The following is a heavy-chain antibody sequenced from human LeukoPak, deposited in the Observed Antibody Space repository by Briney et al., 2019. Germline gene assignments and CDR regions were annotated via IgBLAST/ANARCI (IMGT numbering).Heavy chain of an antibody. CDR3: ARHREQQEAYNAFDI. V-gene: IGHV4-59*08. D-gene: IGHD6-13*01. CDR1: GGSISSYY. CDR2: IYYSGST. Sequence: TSETLSLTCTVSGGSISSYYWSWIRQPPGKGLEWIGYIYYSGSTNQNPSLKSRVTISADTSKNQFSLKVSFVTAADTAVYHCARHREQQEAYNAFDIWGQGTMVTVSS. J-gene: IGHJ3*02.